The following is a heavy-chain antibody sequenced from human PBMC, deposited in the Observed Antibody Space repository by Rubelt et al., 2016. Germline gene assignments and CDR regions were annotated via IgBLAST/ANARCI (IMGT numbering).Heavy chain of an antibody. CDR2: IDWDDDK. J-gene: IGHJ6*02. D-gene: IGHD3-22*01. CDR1: GFSLSTSGMC. Sequence: QVTLRESGPALVKPTQTLTLTCPFSGFSLSTSGMCVSWIRQPPGKALEWLARIDWDDDKYYSTSLKNRLTISKATSKNQLVLTMTNMDPVDTATYYCARILLPDYYDSSGGMDVWGQGTTVTVSS. V-gene: IGHV2-70*15. CDR3: ARILLPDYYDSSGGMDV.